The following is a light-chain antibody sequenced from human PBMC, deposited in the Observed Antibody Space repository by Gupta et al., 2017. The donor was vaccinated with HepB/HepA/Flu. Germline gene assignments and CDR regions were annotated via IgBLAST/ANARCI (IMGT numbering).Light chain of an antibody. CDR3: AAWDDSLNGWV. V-gene: IGLV1-44*01. Sequence: QSVLPQPPSASGTPGQRVTLSCSGSSSNIGSNTVNWYQQLPGTAPKLLIYSNNTRPSGVPDRFSGSKSGTSASLAISGLQAEDEADYYCAAWDDSLNGWVFGGGTKLTVL. CDR2: SNN. J-gene: IGLJ3*02. CDR1: SSNIGSNT.